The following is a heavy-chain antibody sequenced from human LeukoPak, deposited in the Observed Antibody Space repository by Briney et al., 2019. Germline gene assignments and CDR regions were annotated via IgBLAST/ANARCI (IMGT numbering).Heavy chain of an antibody. Sequence: GGSLRLSCAASGFTFSDHYMTWIRQAPGKGLEWVSYIGTSSDNTNYADSVRGRFTISRDNAKNSLYLQMNSLRAEDTAVYYCARAMMIRAGLFDRWGQGTLVTVSS. J-gene: IGHJ5*02. D-gene: IGHD3-10*01. CDR1: GFTFSDHY. CDR3: ARAMMIRAGLFDR. CDR2: IGTSSDNT. V-gene: IGHV3-11*05.